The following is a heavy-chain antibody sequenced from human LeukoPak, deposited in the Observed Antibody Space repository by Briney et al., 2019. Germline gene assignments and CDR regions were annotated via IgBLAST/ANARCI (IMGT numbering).Heavy chain of an antibody. D-gene: IGHD2-2*01. CDR1: GFTFSSYA. J-gene: IGHJ6*02. Sequence: PGGSLRLSCAASGFTFSSYAMSWVRQAPGKGLEWVSAISGSGGSTYYADSVKGRFTISRDNSKNTLYLQMNSLGAEDTAVYYCAKAMVDCSSTSCYLVQGIYGMDVWGQGTTVTVSS. CDR3: AKAMVDCSSTSCYLVQGIYGMDV. V-gene: IGHV3-23*01. CDR2: ISGSGGST.